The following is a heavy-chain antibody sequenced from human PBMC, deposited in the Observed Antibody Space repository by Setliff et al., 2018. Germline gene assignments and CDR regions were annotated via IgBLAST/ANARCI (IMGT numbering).Heavy chain of an antibody. CDR1: GFTFSTYN. D-gene: IGHD3-3*01. J-gene: IGHJ4*02. CDR3: AREYDFWSGVFDY. Sequence: HPGGSLRLSCAASGFTFSTYNMNWIRQAPGKGLEWLSYINTGSNLIYYADSVRGRFTISRDNAKNSLYLQMNSLRAEDTAVYYCAREYDFWSGVFDYWGQGSLVTVSS. V-gene: IGHV3-48*01. CDR2: INTGSNLI.